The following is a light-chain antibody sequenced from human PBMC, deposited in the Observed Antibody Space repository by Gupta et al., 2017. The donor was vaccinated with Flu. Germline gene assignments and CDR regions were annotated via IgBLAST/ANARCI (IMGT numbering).Light chain of an antibody. CDR1: QSGFYSYNNKNY. CDR3: QQYDSNPSLT. V-gene: IGKV4-1*01. J-gene: IGKJ4*01. CDR2: WAS. Sequence: DIVMTQSPDSLAVSLGERATINCKSSQSGFYSYNNKNYLAWYQQKPGQPPKLLIYWASTREAGVTDRFSGSGAGKDVALTISSRQAEDVAVYYCQQYDSNPSLTFGGGTKVEIK.